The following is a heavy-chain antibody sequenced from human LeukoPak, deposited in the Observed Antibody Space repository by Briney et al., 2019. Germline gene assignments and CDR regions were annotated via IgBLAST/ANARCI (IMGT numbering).Heavy chain of an antibody. V-gene: IGHV3-30*01. CDR1: AFTFSSYA. D-gene: IGHD6-19*01. J-gene: IGHJ5*02. CDR3: ARERGSSGLYNWFDP. CDR2: ISYDGSNN. Sequence: GGSLRLSCAASAFTFSSYAMHWVRQVPDKGLEWVAVISYDGSNNYYATSVKGRFTISRDNSKNTLYLQMNSLRAEDTAVYYCARERGSSGLYNWFDPWGQGTLVTVSS.